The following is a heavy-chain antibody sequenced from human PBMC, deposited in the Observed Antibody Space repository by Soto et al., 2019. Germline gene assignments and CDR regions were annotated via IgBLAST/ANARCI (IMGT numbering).Heavy chain of an antibody. CDR1: GGSFSGYY. CDR2: INHSGST. Sequence: PSETLSLTCAVYGGSFSGYYWSWIRQPPGKGLEWIGEINHSGSTNYNPSLKSRVTISVDTSKNQFSLKLSSVTAADTAVYYCARARRIAARSFDYWGQGPLVTVSS. J-gene: IGHJ4*02. D-gene: IGHD6-6*01. V-gene: IGHV4-34*01. CDR3: ARARRIAARSFDY.